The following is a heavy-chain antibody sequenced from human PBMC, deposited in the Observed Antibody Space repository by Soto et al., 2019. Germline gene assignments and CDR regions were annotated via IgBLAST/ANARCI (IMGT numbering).Heavy chain of an antibody. CDR2: IYTGGST. V-gene: IGHV3-53*01. CDR3: ARDNFDY. CDR1: GFTVSNNY. Sequence: GGPLRLSCAASGFTVSNNYRSWVRQAPGKGLEWVSVIYTGGSTFYADSVKGRFTISRDNSKNTLYLQMNSLRAEDTAVYYCARDNFDYWGQGTQVTAPQ. J-gene: IGHJ4*02.